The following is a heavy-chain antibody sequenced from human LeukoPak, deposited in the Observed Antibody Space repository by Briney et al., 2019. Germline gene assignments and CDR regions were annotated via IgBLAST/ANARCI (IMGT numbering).Heavy chain of an antibody. J-gene: IGHJ3*02. D-gene: IGHD6-13*01. CDR1: GGSISSSYY. Sequence: PSETLSLTCAVSGGSISSSYYWSWIRQPPGKGLEWIGYIYYSGSTNYNPSLKSRVTISVDTSKNQFSLKLSSVTAADTAVYYCARYAHAARGYIAAALNAFDIWGQGTMVTVSS. CDR2: IYYSGST. V-gene: IGHV4-59*08. CDR3: ARYAHAARGYIAAALNAFDI.